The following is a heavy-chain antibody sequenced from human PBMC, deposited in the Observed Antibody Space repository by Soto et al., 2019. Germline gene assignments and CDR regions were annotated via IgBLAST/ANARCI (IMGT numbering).Heavy chain of an antibody. V-gene: IGHV3-23*01. D-gene: IGHD6-13*01. CDR1: GFTFSSYA. Sequence: EVQLLESGGGLVQPGGSLRLSCAASGFTFSSYAMSWVRQAPGKGLEWVSAISGSGGSTYYADSVKGRLTISRDNSKNTLYLQMNSLSAEDTAVYYWAYSSTPFDYWGQGTLVTVSS. CDR2: ISGSGGST. CDR3: AYSSTPFDY. J-gene: IGHJ4*02.